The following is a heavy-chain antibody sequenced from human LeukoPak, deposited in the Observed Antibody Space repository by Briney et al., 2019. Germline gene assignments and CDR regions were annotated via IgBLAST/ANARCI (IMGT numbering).Heavy chain of an antibody. CDR2: INPNSGGT. CDR1: GYTFTGYY. J-gene: IGHJ5*02. CDR3: VRDRITIVRGVLNYFDP. V-gene: IGHV1-2*02. D-gene: IGHD3-10*01. Sequence: ASVKVSCKASGYTFTGYYMHWVRQAPGQGLEWMGWINPNSGGTNYARKFQGRVTMTTDTSMSTAYMEVSRLRSDDTAVHYCVRDRITIVRGVLNYFDPWGQGTLVTVSS.